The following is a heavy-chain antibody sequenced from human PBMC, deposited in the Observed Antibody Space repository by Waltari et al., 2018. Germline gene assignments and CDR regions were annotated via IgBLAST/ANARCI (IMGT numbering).Heavy chain of an antibody. J-gene: IGHJ4*02. D-gene: IGHD1-26*01. CDR2: ISWNSGSI. Sequence: EVQLVESGGGLVQPGRSLRLSCAASGFTFDDYAMHWVRQAPGKGLEWVSGISWNSGSIGYADSVKDRFTISRDNAKNSLYLQMNSLGAEDTALYYCAKAEVGATYFDYWGQGTLVTVSS. CDR1: GFTFDDYA. CDR3: AKAEVGATYFDY. V-gene: IGHV3-9*01.